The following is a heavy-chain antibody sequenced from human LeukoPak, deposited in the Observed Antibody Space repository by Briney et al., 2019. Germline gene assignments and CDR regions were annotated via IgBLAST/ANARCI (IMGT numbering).Heavy chain of an antibody. V-gene: IGHV3-21*01. CDR2: ISSSSSYI. J-gene: IGHJ4*02. CDR3: ARAITMVRGVMQN. D-gene: IGHD3-10*01. Sequence: PGGSLGLSCAAPGFTFSSYSMNWVRQAPGKGLEWVSSISSSSSYIYYAHSVKGRFTVSRDNAKNSLYLQMNSLRAEDTAVYYCARAITMVRGVMQNWGQGTLVTVSS. CDR1: GFTFSSYS.